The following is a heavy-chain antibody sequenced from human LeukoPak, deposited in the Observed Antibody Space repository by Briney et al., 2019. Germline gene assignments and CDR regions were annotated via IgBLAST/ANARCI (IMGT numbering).Heavy chain of an antibody. CDR3: AKGVWFGDYKVVKDQYYYYGMDV. J-gene: IGHJ6*02. D-gene: IGHD3-10*01. V-gene: IGHV3-30*18. Sequence: GGSLRLSCAASGFTFSSYGMHWVRQAPGKGLEWVAVISYDGSNKYYVDSVKGRFTISRDNSKNTLYLQMNSLRAEDTAVYYCAKGVWFGDYKVVKDQYYYYGMDVWGQGTTVTVSS. CDR2: ISYDGSNK. CDR1: GFTFSSYG.